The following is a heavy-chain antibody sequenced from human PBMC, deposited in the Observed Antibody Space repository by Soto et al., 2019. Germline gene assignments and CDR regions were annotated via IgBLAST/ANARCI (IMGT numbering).Heavy chain of an antibody. D-gene: IGHD3-3*01. CDR3: ARVGITIFGAIDY. J-gene: IGHJ4*02. CDR2: IKQDGSEK. CDR1: VFTFISYW. Sequence: GGSLRLSCAASVFTFISYWMSWVRQAPGKGLEWVANIKQDGSEKYYVDSVKGRFTISRDNAKNSLYLQMNSLRAEDTAVYYCARVGITIFGAIDYWGQGTLVTVSS. V-gene: IGHV3-7*03.